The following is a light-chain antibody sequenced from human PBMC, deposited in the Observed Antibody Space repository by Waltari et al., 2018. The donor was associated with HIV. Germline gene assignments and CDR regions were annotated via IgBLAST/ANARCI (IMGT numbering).Light chain of an antibody. J-gene: IGLJ2*01. V-gene: IGLV3-27*01. CDR2: KDK. Sequence: SYELTQPSSVSVSPGQTARITCSGDALAKKYARWFQQQPGQAPILVIYKDKEGPSGIPVRYSGSSTGTTFALTISGARVEEEADYFCYSAADKNVLFGGGTKLTVL. CDR1: ALAKKY. CDR3: YSAADKNVL.